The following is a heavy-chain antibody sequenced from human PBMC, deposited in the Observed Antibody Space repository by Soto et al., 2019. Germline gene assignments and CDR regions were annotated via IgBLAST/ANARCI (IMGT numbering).Heavy chain of an antibody. D-gene: IGHD3-22*01. J-gene: IGHJ4*02. V-gene: IGHV3-30*18. CDR1: GFTFSSYW. CDR2: ISYDGSNK. CDR3: AKEQYYYDSSGYSSFDY. Sequence: GGSLRLSCAASGFTFSSYWMHWVRQAPGKGLEWVAVISYDGSNKYYADSVKGRFTISRDNSKNTLYLQMNSLRAEDTAVYYCAKEQYYYDSSGYSSFDYWGQGTLVTVSS.